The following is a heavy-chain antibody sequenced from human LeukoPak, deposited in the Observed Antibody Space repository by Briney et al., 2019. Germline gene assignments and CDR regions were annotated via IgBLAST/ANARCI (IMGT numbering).Heavy chain of an antibody. V-gene: IGHV3-23*01. CDR1: GFTFSSFV. D-gene: IGHD4-11*01. Sequence: GGSLRLSCAASGFTFSSFVMSWVRQAPGKGLEWVSVIGSGGGSTIYADSVKGRFTISRDGSKNTLYLQLNSLRAEDTAVYYCARRNNYCGDYWGQGTLVTVSS. CDR3: ARRNNYCGDY. J-gene: IGHJ4*02. CDR2: IGSGGGST.